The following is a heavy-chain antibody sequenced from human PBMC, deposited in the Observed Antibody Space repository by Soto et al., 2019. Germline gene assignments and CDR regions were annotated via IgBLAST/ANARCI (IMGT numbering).Heavy chain of an antibody. V-gene: IGHV1-18*01. Sequence: ASVKVSCKASGYTFTSYGISWVRQAPGQGLEWMGWISAYNGNTNYAQKLQGRVTMTTDTSTSTAYMELRSLRSDDTAVYYCARRAIRYHRKSFRHYYYGMEVWGQGTTVTVSS. D-gene: IGHD1-20*01. CDR1: GYTFTSYG. CDR2: ISAYNGNT. CDR3: ARRAIRYHRKSFRHYYYGMEV. J-gene: IGHJ6*02.